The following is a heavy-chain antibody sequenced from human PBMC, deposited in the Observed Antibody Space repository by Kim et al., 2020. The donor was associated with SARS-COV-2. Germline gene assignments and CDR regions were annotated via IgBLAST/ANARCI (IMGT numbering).Heavy chain of an antibody. CDR2: ISSSSSYI. J-gene: IGHJ4*02. CDR3: ARDVVPRTAMAIDY. Sequence: GGSLRLSCAASGFTFSSYSMNWVRQAPGKGLEWVSSISSSSSYIYYADSVKGRFTISRDNAKNSLYLQMNSLRAEDTAVYYCARDVVPRTAMAIDYWGQGTLVTVSS. V-gene: IGHV3-21*01. CDR1: GFTFSSYS. D-gene: IGHD5-18*01.